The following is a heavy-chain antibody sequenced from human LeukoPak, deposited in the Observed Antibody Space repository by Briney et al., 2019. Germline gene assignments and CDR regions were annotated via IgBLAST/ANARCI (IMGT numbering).Heavy chain of an antibody. CDR3: AGLVGRYSSGLYYYYLDY. Sequence: SETLSLTCTVSGDSINSLDLWSWVRQPPGKGLEWIGEMYLSGTTHSNPSVKSRVTISIDKSKNQFFLNLSSVTAADTAVYYCAGLVGRYSSGLYYYYLDYWGQGTLVTVSS. J-gene: IGHJ4*02. CDR2: MYLSGTT. V-gene: IGHV4-4*02. D-gene: IGHD3-22*01. CDR1: GDSINSLDL.